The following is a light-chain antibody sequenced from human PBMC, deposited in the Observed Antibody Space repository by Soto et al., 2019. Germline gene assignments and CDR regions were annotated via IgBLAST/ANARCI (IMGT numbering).Light chain of an antibody. CDR2: GAS. CDR1: QSVSSSF. J-gene: IGKJ1*01. Sequence: DIVLTQSPGTLSLSPGERATLSCRASQSVSSSFLAWYQQKPGQAPRLLIYGASSRATGIPDRFSGSGAGTDFTLTISRLEREGFAVYYCQQYDSSPWTSGQGTKVEIK. CDR3: QQYDSSPWT. V-gene: IGKV3-20*01.